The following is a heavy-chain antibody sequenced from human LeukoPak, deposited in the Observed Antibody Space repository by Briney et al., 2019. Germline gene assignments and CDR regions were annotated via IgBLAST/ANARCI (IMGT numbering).Heavy chain of an antibody. D-gene: IGHD3-10*01. CDR2: IYYSGST. J-gene: IGHJ3*02. CDR3: ARPMVRGTDAFDI. Sequence: SETLSLTCTVSGGSISSSSYYWGWIRQPPGKGLEWIGSIYYSGSTYYNPSLKSRVTISVDTSKNQFSLKLSSVTAADTALYYCARPMVRGTDAFDIWGQGTMVTVSS. CDR1: GGSISSSSYY. V-gene: IGHV4-39*07.